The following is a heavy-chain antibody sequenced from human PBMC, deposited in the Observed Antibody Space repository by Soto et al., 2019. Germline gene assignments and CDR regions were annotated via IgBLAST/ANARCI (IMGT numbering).Heavy chain of an antibody. CDR1: VFTFTRYS. CDR3: ARESEDLTSNFDY. CDR2: INSTTNYI. J-gene: IGHJ4*02. V-gene: IGHV3-21*01. Sequence: GGSLILSCAASVFTFTRYSMNWFRQAPGKGLEWVSSINSTTNYIYYADSMKGRFTVSRDNAKNSVYLEMNSLSAEDTALYYCARESEDLTSNFDYWGQGTLVTVSS.